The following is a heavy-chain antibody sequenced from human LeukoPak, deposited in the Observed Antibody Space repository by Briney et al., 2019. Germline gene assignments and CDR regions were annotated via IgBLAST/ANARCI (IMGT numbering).Heavy chain of an antibody. V-gene: IGHV4-59*12. J-gene: IGHJ6*02. CDR2: IYYSGST. D-gene: IGHD2-2*03. CDR1: GGSISSYY. Sequence: SETLSLTCTVSGGSISSYYWSWIRQPPGKGLEWIGCIYYSGSTNYNPSLKSRVTISVDKSKNQFSLKLSSVTAADTAVYYCARDGGLGHCSSTSCPGDGMDVWGQGTTVTVSS. CDR3: ARDGGLGHCSSTSCPGDGMDV.